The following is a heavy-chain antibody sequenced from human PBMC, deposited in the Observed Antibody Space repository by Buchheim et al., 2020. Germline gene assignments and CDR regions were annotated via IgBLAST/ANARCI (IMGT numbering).Heavy chain of an antibody. CDR3: VRSSGYLPDY. V-gene: IGHV3-30*03. CDR1: GFTFSSYG. Sequence: QVQLVESGGGVVQPGRSLRLSCAASGFTFSSYGMHWVRQAPGKGLEWVAVISYDGSNKYYADSVKGRFTISRDNSKNTLYLQMNSLRAEDTAVYYCVRSSGYLPDYWGQGTL. D-gene: IGHD3-3*01. CDR2: ISYDGSNK. J-gene: IGHJ4*02.